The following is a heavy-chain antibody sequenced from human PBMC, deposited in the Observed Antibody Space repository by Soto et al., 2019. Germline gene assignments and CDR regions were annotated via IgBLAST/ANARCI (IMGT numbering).Heavy chain of an antibody. Sequence: QVQLQESGPGLVKPSGTLSLTCAVSGVSLGSHDWWTWVRQPPGKGLEWIGESHQSGNTNYNSSLESRVTISLDKTKNHFSLKLTSVSVAATAVYYRETRETGSVDWGQGTLVTVSS. J-gene: IGHJ4*02. D-gene: IGHD6-19*01. V-gene: IGHV4-4*02. CDR1: GVSLGSHDW. CDR3: ETRETGSVD. CDR2: SHQSGNT.